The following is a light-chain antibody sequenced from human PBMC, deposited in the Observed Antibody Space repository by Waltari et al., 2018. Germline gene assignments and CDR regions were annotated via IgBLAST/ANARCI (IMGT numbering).Light chain of an antibody. V-gene: IGKV2-28*01. Sequence: EIVLTQSPLSLPVTPGEPASISCRSSQSLLRCNGKRYLDLYLKKPGQSPQLLISLGSNRASGVPDRFSGSGSGTDFTLKISRVEAEDVGVYYCMQALETPLTFGGGTRVETK. CDR3: MQALETPLT. CDR1: QSLLRCNGKRY. CDR2: LGS. J-gene: IGKJ4*01.